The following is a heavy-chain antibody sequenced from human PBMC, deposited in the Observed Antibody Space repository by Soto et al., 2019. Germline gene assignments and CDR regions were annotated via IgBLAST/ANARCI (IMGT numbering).Heavy chain of an antibody. CDR3: AREASQCASD. D-gene: IGHD2-2*01. V-gene: IGHV4-59*12. Sequence: PSETLSLTCTVSGGSISSYYWSWIRQPPGKGLEWIGYIYYSGSTNYNPSLKSRFTISRDNAKNSLYLQMDSLRAEDTAVYYCAREASQCASDWGQGTLVTAPQ. CDR1: GGSISSYY. J-gene: IGHJ4*02. CDR2: IYYSGST.